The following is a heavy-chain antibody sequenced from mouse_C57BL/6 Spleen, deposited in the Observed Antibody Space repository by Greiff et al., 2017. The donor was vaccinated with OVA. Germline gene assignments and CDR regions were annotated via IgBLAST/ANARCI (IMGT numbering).Heavy chain of an antibody. CDR3: SSTGTVYYFDY. CDR2: LSYDGSN. J-gene: IGHJ2*01. D-gene: IGHD4-1*01. CDR1: GYSITSGYY. V-gene: IGHV3-6*01. Sequence: VQLKESGPGLVKPSQSLSLTCSVSGYSITSGYYWNWIRQFPGNILEWMGYLSYDGSNNYNQSFKNRISITRDTSKNQLFLKLNSVTSEDTDTSDCSSTGTVYYFDYWGQGTTLTVSS.